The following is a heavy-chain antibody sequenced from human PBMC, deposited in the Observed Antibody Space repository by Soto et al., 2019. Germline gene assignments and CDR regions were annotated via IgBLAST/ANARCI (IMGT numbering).Heavy chain of an antibody. D-gene: IGHD6-19*01. J-gene: IGHJ6*03. CDR2: MNPNSGST. CDR3: ARGGTAVAGTTPYYYYYMDV. V-gene: IGHV1-8*01. CDR1: GYSFTTYD. Sequence: ASVKVSCKASGYSFTTYDINWVRQATGQGLEWMGWMNPNSGSTGYAQKFQGRVTMTRNTSISTAYMELSSLRSEDTAVYYCARGGTAVAGTTPYYYYYMDVWGKGTTVTVSS.